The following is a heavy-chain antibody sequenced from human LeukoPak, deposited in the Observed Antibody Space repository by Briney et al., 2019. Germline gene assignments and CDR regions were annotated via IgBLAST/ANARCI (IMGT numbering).Heavy chain of an antibody. CDR2: INHSGST. CDR1: GGSFSGYY. V-gene: IGHV4-34*01. Sequence: PSETLSLTCAVYGGSFSGYYWSWILQPPGTGLQLSGEINHSGSTNYNPSLKSRVTISVDTSKNQFSLKLSSVTAADTAVYYCARGRTRRTGLLTYYFDYWGQGTLVTVSS. J-gene: IGHJ4*02. CDR3: ARGRTRRTGLLTYYFDY. D-gene: IGHD7-27*01.